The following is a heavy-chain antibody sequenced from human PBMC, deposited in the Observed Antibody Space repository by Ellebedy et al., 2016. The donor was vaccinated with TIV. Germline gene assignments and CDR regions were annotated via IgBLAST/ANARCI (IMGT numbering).Heavy chain of an antibody. CDR3: ASQDYGDYVY. Sequence: SVKVSXXASGGTFSSYAISWVRQAPGQGLEWMGKIIPILGIANYAQKFQGRVTITADKSTSTAYMELSSLRSEDTAVYYCASQDYGDYVYWGQGTLVTVSS. CDR1: GGTFSSYA. V-gene: IGHV1-69*04. J-gene: IGHJ4*02. CDR2: IIPILGIA. D-gene: IGHD4-17*01.